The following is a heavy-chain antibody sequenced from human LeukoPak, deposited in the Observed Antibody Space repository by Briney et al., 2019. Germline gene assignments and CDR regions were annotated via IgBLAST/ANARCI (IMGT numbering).Heavy chain of an antibody. V-gene: IGHV4-59*01. CDR3: ARGVPYGPSYEFFDY. CDR2: IYYSGST. CDR1: GGSITNYY. Sequence: SETLSLTCTVSGGSITNYYWSWIRQPPGKGLECIGYIYYSGSTNYNPSLKSRATISLHTSKNQFSPKLNSVTAADTAVYYCARGVPYGPSYEFFDYWGQGTLVTVSS. J-gene: IGHJ4*02. D-gene: IGHD3-10*01.